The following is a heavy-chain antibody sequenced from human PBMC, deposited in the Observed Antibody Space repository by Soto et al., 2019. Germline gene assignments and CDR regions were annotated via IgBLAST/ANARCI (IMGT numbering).Heavy chain of an antibody. Sequence: EVQLVESGGGLVQPGGSLRLSCAASGFTFSSYSMNWVRQAPGKGLEWVSYISSSSSTIYYADSVKGRLTISRDNAKYSLYLQMNSLREEDTAVYYCARDVTVYGIAASPRRFDPWGQGTLVTVSS. CDR2: ISSSSSTI. CDR3: ARDVTVYGIAASPRRFDP. V-gene: IGHV3-48*02. J-gene: IGHJ5*02. CDR1: GFTFSSYS. D-gene: IGHD6-6*01.